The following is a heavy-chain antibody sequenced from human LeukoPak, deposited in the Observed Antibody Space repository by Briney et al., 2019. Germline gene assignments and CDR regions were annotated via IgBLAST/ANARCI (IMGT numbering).Heavy chain of an antibody. CDR2: INPNSGGT. Sequence: GASVKVSCKASGYTLTSYAMNWVRQAPGQGLEWMGWINPNSGGTNYAQKFQGRVTMSRDTSISTAYMELSRLRSDDTAVYYCARGRRVNYYYMDVWGKGTTVTVSS. V-gene: IGHV1-2*02. J-gene: IGHJ6*03. CDR3: ARGRRVNYYYMDV. CDR1: GYTLTSYA.